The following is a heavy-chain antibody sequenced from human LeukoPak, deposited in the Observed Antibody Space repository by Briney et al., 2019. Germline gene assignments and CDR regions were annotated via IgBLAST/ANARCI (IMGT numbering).Heavy chain of an antibody. Sequence: GASVKVSCKVSGYTLTELSMHWVRQAPGKGLEWMGGFDPEDGETIYAQKFQGRVTMTEDTSTDTAYMELSSLRSEDTAFYYCARNSRVASTSGLNYWGQGTLVTVSS. CDR3: ARNSRVASTSGLNY. V-gene: IGHV1-24*01. CDR2: FDPEDGET. D-gene: IGHD4-23*01. J-gene: IGHJ4*02. CDR1: GYTLTELS.